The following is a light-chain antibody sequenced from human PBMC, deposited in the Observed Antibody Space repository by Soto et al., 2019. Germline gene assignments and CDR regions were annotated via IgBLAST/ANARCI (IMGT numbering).Light chain of an antibody. CDR1: SSDVGSYNL. CDR2: EVS. Sequence: QSALTQPASVSGSPGQSITISCTGTSSDVGSYNLVSWYQQHPGKAPKVMIYEVSQRPSGVSKRFSGSKSGNTASLTISGLQAEEEADYYCCSYAGRSTLVFGGGTKLTVL. J-gene: IGLJ3*02. V-gene: IGLV2-23*02. CDR3: CSYAGRSTLV.